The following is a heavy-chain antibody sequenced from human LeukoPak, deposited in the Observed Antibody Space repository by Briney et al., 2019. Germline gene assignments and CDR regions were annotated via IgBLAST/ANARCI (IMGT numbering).Heavy chain of an antibody. CDR2: ISATGGST. CDR3: AKRGVVIRVILVGFHKQAYYFDS. D-gene: IGHD3-22*01. J-gene: IGHJ4*02. Sequence: GGSMRLSCAVSGITLSNYGMSWVRQAPGKGLEWVAGISATGGSTNYADSVKGWFTISRDNPKNTLYLQMNSLRAEDTAVYFCAKRGVVIRVILVGFHKQAYYFDSWGQGALVTVSS. CDR1: GITLSNYG. V-gene: IGHV3-23*01.